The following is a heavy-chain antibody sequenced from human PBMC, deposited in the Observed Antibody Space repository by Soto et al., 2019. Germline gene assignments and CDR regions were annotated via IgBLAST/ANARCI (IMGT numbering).Heavy chain of an antibody. Sequence: GGSLRLSCAASGFTFSSYAMSWVRQAPGKGLEWVSAISGSGGSTYYADSVKGRFTISRDNSKKTLYLQMNSLRAEDTAVYYCAKAPPPRIVVPAAMGEYFQHWGQGTLVTVSS. CDR3: AKAPPPRIVVPAAMGEYFQH. V-gene: IGHV3-23*01. CDR2: ISGSGGST. D-gene: IGHD2-2*01. CDR1: GFTFSSYA. J-gene: IGHJ1*01.